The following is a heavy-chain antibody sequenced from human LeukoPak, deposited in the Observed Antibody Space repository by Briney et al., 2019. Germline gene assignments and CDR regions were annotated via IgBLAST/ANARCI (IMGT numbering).Heavy chain of an antibody. CDR1: GFTFSNYW. Sequence: AGGSLRLSCAASGFTFSNYWMSWVRQAPGKGLEWVANIKQNGSEKTYVDSVKGRFTISRDNAQNSLYLQMNSLRVEDTAVYYCADPGVSYWGQGSLVTVSA. J-gene: IGHJ4*02. V-gene: IGHV3-7*01. D-gene: IGHD2-8*01. CDR3: ADPGVSY. CDR2: IKQNGSEK.